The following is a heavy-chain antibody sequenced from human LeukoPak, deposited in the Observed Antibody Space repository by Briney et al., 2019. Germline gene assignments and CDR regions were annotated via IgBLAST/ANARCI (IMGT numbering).Heavy chain of an antibody. CDR2: ISGSGGST. D-gene: IGHD3-10*01. Sequence: GGSLRLSCAASGFTFSSYAMSWVRQAPGKGLEWVSAISGSGGSTYYADSVKGRFTISRDNSKNSLYLQMNSLRAEDTAVYYCARGPLVRGVDDYYCMDVWGKGTTVTISS. V-gene: IGHV3-23*01. CDR1: GFTFSSYA. J-gene: IGHJ6*03. CDR3: ARGPLVRGVDDYYCMDV.